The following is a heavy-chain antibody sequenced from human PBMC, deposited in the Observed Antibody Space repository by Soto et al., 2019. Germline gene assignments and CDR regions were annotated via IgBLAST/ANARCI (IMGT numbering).Heavy chain of an antibody. D-gene: IGHD6-19*01. CDR3: ARPREAGKYYYGVDV. Sequence: GESLKISCKTSGYNFPTYWIGWVRQMPGKGLEWMGVINPGDSDTRYSPSFQGQVTISADKSISTAYLQWSSLKASDTAMYYCARPREAGKYYYGVDVWGQGTTVTVSS. CDR2: INPGDSDT. J-gene: IGHJ6*02. V-gene: IGHV5-51*01. CDR1: GYNFPTYW.